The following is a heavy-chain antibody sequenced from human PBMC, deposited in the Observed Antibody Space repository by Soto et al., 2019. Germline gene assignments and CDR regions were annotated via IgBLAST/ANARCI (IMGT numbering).Heavy chain of an antibody. CDR3: ARDPRPYDILTGYPFDY. Sequence: GASVKVSCKASGYTFTGYYMHWVRQAPGQGLEWMGWINPNSGGTNYAQKFQGRVTMTRDTSISTAYMELSRLRSDDTAVYYCARDPRPYDILTGYPFDYWGQGTLVTVSS. V-gene: IGHV1-2*02. CDR1: GYTFTGYY. CDR2: INPNSGGT. D-gene: IGHD3-9*01. J-gene: IGHJ4*02.